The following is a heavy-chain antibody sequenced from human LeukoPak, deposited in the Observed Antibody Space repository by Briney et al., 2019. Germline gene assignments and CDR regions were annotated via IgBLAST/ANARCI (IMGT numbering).Heavy chain of an antibody. Sequence: SETLSLTCAVYGGSFSGYYWSWIRQPPGKGLEWIGEINHSGSTNYNPSLKSRVTISVDTSKNQFSLKLSSVTAADTAVYYCARDSGRTNYYDSSGYPDYWGQGTLVTVSS. V-gene: IGHV4-34*01. CDR2: INHSGST. D-gene: IGHD3-22*01. CDR3: ARDSGRTNYYDSSGYPDY. CDR1: GGSFSGYY. J-gene: IGHJ4*02.